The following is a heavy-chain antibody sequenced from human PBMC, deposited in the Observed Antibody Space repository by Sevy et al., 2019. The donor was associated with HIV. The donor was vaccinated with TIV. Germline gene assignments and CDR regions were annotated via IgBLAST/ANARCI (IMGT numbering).Heavy chain of an antibody. J-gene: IGHJ4*02. V-gene: IGHV3-21*01. D-gene: IGHD3-22*01. Sequence: GGSLRLSCAASGFTFSDYNMNWVRQAPGKGLEWVSSITDSSSYIYHADSVKGRFTISRDNAKKSLYLQMTSLRAEDTAIYYCARDRRTLNYYGSSGYNYYFDSWGQGTLVTVSS. CDR3: ARDRRTLNYYGSSGYNYYFDS. CDR2: ITDSSSYI. CDR1: GFTFSDYN.